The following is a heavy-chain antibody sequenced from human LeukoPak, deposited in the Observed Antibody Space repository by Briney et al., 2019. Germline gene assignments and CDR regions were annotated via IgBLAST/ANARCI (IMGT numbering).Heavy chain of an antibody. V-gene: IGHV1-46*01. J-gene: IGHJ4*02. D-gene: IGHD3-22*01. CDR2: INPSGGST. Sequence: ASVKVACKASGYTFTSYYMYWVRQAPGQGLEWIGMINPSGGSTSYAQKFQGRVTMTRDMSTSTVYMELSSLRSEDTAVYYCARDGDNTMIVVVMGYWGQGTLVTVSS. CDR3: ARDGDNTMIVVVMGY. CDR1: GYTFTSYY.